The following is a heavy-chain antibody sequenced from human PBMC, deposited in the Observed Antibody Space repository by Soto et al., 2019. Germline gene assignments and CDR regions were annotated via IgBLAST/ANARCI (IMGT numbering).Heavy chain of an antibody. Sequence: QVTLKESGPVLVKPTETLTLTCTVSGFSLSNARMGVSWIRQPPGKALEWLAHIFSTDEKSYSTSLKSRLTISKDTSKSQVVLTMTNMDPVDKATYYCARTNTYSYGYYYWGQGTLVTVSS. D-gene: IGHD5-18*01. CDR2: IFSTDEK. CDR1: GFSLSNARMG. J-gene: IGHJ4*02. V-gene: IGHV2-26*01. CDR3: ARTNTYSYGYYY.